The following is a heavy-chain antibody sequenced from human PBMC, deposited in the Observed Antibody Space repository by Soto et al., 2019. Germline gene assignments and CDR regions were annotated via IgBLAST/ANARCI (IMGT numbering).Heavy chain of an antibody. V-gene: IGHV4-34*01. CDR3: ARASGYDFWRLSSLEIDY. J-gene: IGHJ4*02. Sequence: SETLSLTCAIYSGSFSGYYWSWIPQPPGKGLEWIGEINHSGSTNYNPSLKSRVTISVDTSKNQFSLKLSSVTAADTAVYYCARASGYDFWRLSSLEIDYWGQVTLVTVS. CDR2: INHSGST. D-gene: IGHD3-3*01. CDR1: SGSFSGYY.